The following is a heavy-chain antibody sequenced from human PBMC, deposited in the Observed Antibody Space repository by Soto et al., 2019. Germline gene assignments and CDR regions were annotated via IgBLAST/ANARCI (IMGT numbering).Heavy chain of an antibody. CDR3: ARDPMTTVPYYYYYYGMDV. CDR2: INAGNGNT. Sequence: QVPLVQSGAEVKKPGASVKVSCKASGYTFTSYAMHWVRQAPGQRLEWMGWINAGNGNTKYSQKFQGRVTITRDTSASTAYMELSSLRSEDTAVYYCARDPMTTVPYYYYYYGMDVWGQGTTVTVSS. CDR1: GYTFTSYA. J-gene: IGHJ6*02. D-gene: IGHD4-17*01. V-gene: IGHV1-3*01.